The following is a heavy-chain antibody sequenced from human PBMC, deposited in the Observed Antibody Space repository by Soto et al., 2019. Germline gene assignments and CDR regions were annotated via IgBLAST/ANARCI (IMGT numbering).Heavy chain of an antibody. V-gene: IGHV3-23*01. CDR1: GFTFSSYA. Sequence: PGESLKISCAASGFTFSSYAMSWVRQAPGKGLEWVSAISGSGGSTYYADSVKGRFTISRDNSKNTLYLQMNSLRAEDTAVYYCAKLKSLWFGVDSNWFDPWGQGTLVTVSS. CDR2: ISGSGGST. CDR3: AKLKSLWFGVDSNWFDP. D-gene: IGHD3-10*01. J-gene: IGHJ5*02.